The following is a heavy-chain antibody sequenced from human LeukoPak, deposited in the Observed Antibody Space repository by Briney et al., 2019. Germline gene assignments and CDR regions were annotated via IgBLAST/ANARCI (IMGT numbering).Heavy chain of an antibody. V-gene: IGHV3-23*01. CDR3: AGNYGSGSYYYYYYGMDV. J-gene: IGHJ6*02. CDR1: GFTFSSYA. D-gene: IGHD3-10*01. CDR2: ISGSGGST. Sequence: GSLRLFCAASGFTFSSYAMSWVRQAPGKGLEWVSAISGSGGSTYYADSVKGRFTISRDNSKNTLYLQMNSLRAEDTAVYYCAGNYGSGSYYYYYYGMDVWGQGTTVTVSS.